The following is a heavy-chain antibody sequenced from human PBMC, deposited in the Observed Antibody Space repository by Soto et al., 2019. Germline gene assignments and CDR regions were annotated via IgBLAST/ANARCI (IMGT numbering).Heavy chain of an antibody. CDR3: IQSRCGGDCLQSYASYYYYGMDV. J-gene: IGHJ6*02. CDR2: IDWDDDK. D-gene: IGHD2-21*02. V-gene: IGHV2-70*12. Sequence: GSGLRGEPTQTLTLTCTFSGFSLSTSGMCVSWIRQPPGKALEWLALIDWDDDKYYSTSLKTRLTITKDTSKNQVVLTMTNMDPVDTATYYCIQSRCGGDCLQSYASYYYYGMDVWGQGTTVTVSS. CDR1: GFSLSTSGMC.